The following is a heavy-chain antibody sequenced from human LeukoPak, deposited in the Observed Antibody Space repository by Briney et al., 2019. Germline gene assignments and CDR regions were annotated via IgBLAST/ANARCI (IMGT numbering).Heavy chain of an antibody. V-gene: IGHV3-7*03. CDR2: IKQDGSEK. D-gene: IGHD3-10*01. J-gene: IGHJ4*02. CDR3: AKDWGMYYYGSGSYYPDY. Sequence: GGSLRLSCAASGFTFSSYWMSWVRQAPGKGLEWVANIKQDGSEKYYVDSVKGRFTISRDNAKNSLYLQMNSLRAEDTALYYCAKDWGMYYYGSGSYYPDYWGQGTLVTVSS. CDR1: GFTFSSYW.